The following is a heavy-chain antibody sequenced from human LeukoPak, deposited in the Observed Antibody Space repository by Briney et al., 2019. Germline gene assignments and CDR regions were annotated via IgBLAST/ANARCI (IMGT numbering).Heavy chain of an antibody. CDR1: DESFSAYY. CDR2: IYDSGST. CDR3: ARHYGP. J-gene: IGHJ5*02. Sequence: RTSETLSLTCAVYDESFSAYYWGWIRQPPGKGLEWIGSIYDSGSTYYNPSLKSRVTISVDTSKNQFSLKLNSVTAADTAVYYCARHYGPWGQGTLVTVSS. V-gene: IGHV4-39*01. D-gene: IGHD3-10*01.